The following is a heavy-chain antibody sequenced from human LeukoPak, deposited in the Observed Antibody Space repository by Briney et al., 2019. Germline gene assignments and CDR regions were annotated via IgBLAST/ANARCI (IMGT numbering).Heavy chain of an antibody. Sequence: PGGSLRLSCAASGFTFSSYGMHWVRQAPGKGLEWVAFIRYDGSNKYYADSVKGRFTISRDNSKNTLYLQMNSLRAEDTAVYYCAKDRHCSSTSCPPLLNWFDPWGQGTLVTVSS. CDR3: AKDRHCSSTSCPPLLNWFDP. CDR2: IRYDGSNK. CDR1: GFTFSSYG. J-gene: IGHJ5*02. V-gene: IGHV3-30*02. D-gene: IGHD2-2*01.